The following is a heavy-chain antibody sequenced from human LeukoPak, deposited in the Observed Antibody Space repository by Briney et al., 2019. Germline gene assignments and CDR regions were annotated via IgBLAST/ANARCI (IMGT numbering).Heavy chain of an antibody. CDR1: GFTFSSYG. J-gene: IGHJ3*02. V-gene: IGHV3-30*02. CDR3: AKDPNGDYIGTFDI. Sequence: GGSLRLSCAASGFTFSSYGMHWVRQAPGKGLEWVAFIRYDGSNKYYADSVKGRFTISRDNYKNTLFLQMSSLRAEDTAIYYCAKDPNGDYIGTFDIWGQGTMVIVS. D-gene: IGHD4-17*01. CDR2: IRYDGSNK.